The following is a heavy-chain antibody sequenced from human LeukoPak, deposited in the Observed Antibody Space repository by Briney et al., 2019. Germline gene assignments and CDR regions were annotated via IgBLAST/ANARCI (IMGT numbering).Heavy chain of an antibody. Sequence: SETLSLTCTVSGYSISSGYYWGWIRQPPGKGLEWIGSTYYSGSTYYNPSLKSRVTISVDTSKNQFSLKLSSVTAADTAVYFCARGKSRGSHIDYWGQGTLVTVSS. V-gene: IGHV4-38-2*02. J-gene: IGHJ4*02. CDR2: TYYSGST. D-gene: IGHD1-26*01. CDR1: GYSISSGYY. CDR3: ARGKSRGSHIDY.